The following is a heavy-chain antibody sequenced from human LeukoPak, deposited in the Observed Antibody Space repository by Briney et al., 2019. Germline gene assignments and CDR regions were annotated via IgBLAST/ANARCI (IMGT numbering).Heavy chain of an antibody. Sequence: SGGSLRLSCAASGFTFSSYAMHWVRQAPGKGLEWVAVISYDGSNKYYADSVKGRFTISRDNSKNTLYLQMNSLRAEDTAVYYCARTSYCGGDCYSGVFDYWGQGTLVTVSS. CDR1: GFTFSSYA. CDR2: ISYDGSNK. D-gene: IGHD2-21*02. CDR3: ARTSYCGGDCYSGVFDY. J-gene: IGHJ4*02. V-gene: IGHV3-30-3*01.